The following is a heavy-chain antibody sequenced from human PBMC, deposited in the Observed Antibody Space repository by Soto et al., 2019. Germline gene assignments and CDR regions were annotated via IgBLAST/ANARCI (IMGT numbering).Heavy chain of an antibody. V-gene: IGHV3-23*01. J-gene: IGHJ4*02. CDR3: ARVHHYYDSSGYYYFDY. CDR1: GFTFSNYA. D-gene: IGHD3-22*01. Sequence: PGGSLRLSCAGSGFTFSNYAMSWVRQAPGKGLAWVSAISGSGGSTYYADSVKGRFTISRDNSKNTLYLQMNSLRAEGTAVYYCARVHHYYDSSGYYYFDYWGQGTLVTVSS. CDR2: ISGSGGST.